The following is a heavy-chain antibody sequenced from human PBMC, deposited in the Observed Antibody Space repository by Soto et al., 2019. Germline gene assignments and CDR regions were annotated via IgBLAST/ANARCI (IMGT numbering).Heavy chain of an antibody. V-gene: IGHV1-8*02. CDR2: MIPISGTT. Sequence: ASVTVSCKASVGTFSSYAISWVRPAPGQGLEWMGGMIPISGTTGYAQKFQGRVTMTRNTSTSTAYMELSSLRSEDTAVYYCARGDDFWSGSYYYYGMDVWGQGTTVTVSS. CDR3: ARGDDFWSGSYYYYGMDV. CDR1: VGTFSSYA. J-gene: IGHJ6*02. D-gene: IGHD3-3*01.